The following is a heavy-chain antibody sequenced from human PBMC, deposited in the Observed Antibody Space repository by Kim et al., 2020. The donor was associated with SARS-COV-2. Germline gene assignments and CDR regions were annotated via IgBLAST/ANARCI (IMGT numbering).Heavy chain of an antibody. V-gene: IGHV1-46*01. D-gene: IGHD3-22*01. CDR2: INPSGGST. CDR3: ARDLSDSSGYYLEGLEV. J-gene: IGHJ4*02. CDR1: GYTFTSYY. Sequence: ASVKVSCKASGYTFTSYYMHWVRQAPGQGLEWMGIINPSGGSTSYAQKFQGRVTMTRDTSTSTVYMELSSLRSEDTAVYYCARDLSDSSGYYLEGLEVWGQGTLVTVSS.